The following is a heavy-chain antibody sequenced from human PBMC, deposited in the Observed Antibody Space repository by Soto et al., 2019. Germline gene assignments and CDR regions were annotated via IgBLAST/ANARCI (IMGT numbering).Heavy chain of an antibody. Sequence: ASVKVSCKVSGYTLTELSMHWVRQAPGKGLEWMGGFDPEDGETIYAQKFQGRVTMTEDTSTDTAYMELSSLRAEDTAVYYCAKDQGSFNYYDSSGLDAFDIWGQGTMVTVSS. CDR1: GYTLTELS. CDR3: AKDQGSFNYYDSSGLDAFDI. V-gene: IGHV1-24*01. J-gene: IGHJ3*02. CDR2: FDPEDGET. D-gene: IGHD3-22*01.